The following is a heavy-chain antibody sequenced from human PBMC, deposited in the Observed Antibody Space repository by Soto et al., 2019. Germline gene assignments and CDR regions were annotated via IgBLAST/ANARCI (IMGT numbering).Heavy chain of an antibody. Sequence: GATVKVSCKASGYPFTSYGISWVRQAPGQGLEWVAWISAYNGKRDTAQKFQGRVTMTLDTSTDTAHMELGDLTSADTAVYYCARGRIVASIHDAFEIWGQRTKVTVSS. V-gene: IGHV1-18*01. CDR1: GYPFTSYG. CDR3: ARGRIVASIHDAFEI. J-gene: IGHJ3*02. CDR2: ISAYNGKR. D-gene: IGHD5-12*01.